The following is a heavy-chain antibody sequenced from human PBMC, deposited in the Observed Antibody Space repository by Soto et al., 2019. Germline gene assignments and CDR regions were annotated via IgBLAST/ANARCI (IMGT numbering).Heavy chain of an antibody. J-gene: IGHJ4*02. CDR1: GAALNSGNYY. V-gene: IGHV4-31*03. D-gene: IGHD6-13*01. CDR2: IYVTGAV. CDR3: AHRPRIAAAGVEFDH. Sequence: SETLSLTCSVSGAALNSGNYYWSWIRQVPGKGLEWIGHIYVTGAVDYNPSLRDRITISQDTSERQFSLNLRLVTAADTAVYYCAHRPRIAAAGVEFDHWGQGTLDTVSS.